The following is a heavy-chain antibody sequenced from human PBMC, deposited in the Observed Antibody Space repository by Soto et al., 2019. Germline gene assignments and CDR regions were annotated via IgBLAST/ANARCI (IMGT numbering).Heavy chain of an antibody. V-gene: IGHV2-5*02. CDR3: AHSTARGMVLYYYCGMDV. CDR1: GFSLSTSGVG. Sequence: QITLKESGPTLVKPTQTLTLTCTFSGFSLSTSGVGVGWIRQPPGKALEWLALIYWDDDKRYSPSLKSRLTITKDTSKNQVVLTMTNMDPVDTATYYCAHSTARGMVLYYYCGMDVWGQGTTVTVSS. CDR2: IYWDDDK. D-gene: IGHD2-15*01. J-gene: IGHJ6*02.